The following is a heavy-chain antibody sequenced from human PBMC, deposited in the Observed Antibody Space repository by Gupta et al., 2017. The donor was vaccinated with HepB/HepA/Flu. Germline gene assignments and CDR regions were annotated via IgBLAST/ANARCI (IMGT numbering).Heavy chain of an antibody. CDR1: DSYVGSHDYF. V-gene: IGHV4-31*03. J-gene: IGHJ4*01. CDR2: IYYSGST. CDR3: ARMMRKSYSGGYYYGAIDV. D-gene: IGHD3-22*01. Sequence: VQLQESGPGLVKPSESLALTCTVSDSYVGSHDYFWTWIRQYPGKGLDWIGNIYYSGSTYSNPSLASRVSISVDTSKNQFSLKVKSVTAADSAIYYCARMMRKSYSGGYYYGAIDVWGQGTLVTVSS.